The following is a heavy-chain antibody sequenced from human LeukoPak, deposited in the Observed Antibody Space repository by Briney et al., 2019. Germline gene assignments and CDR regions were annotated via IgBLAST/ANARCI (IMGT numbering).Heavy chain of an antibody. CDR1: GFTFSNSW. D-gene: IGHD4-23*01. Sequence: GGSLRLSCAASGFTFSNSWMHWVRQPPGKGLVWVSRINTDGSSTSYADSVKGRFTISRDNAENTLYLQMNSLRAEDTAVYYCTRGNGGNSPFDYWGQGTLVTVSS. CDR2: INTDGSST. CDR3: TRGNGGNSPFDY. J-gene: IGHJ4*02. V-gene: IGHV3-74*01.